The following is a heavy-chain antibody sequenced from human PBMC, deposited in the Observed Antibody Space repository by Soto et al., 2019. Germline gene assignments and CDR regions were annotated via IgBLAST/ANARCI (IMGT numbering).Heavy chain of an antibody. V-gene: IGHV4-59*01. CDR1: GGSISSDY. CDR3: ARGAIVATIGGNYFDY. Sequence: QVHLQESGPGLVKPSETLSLTCIVSGGSISSDYWSWIRQPPGKGLEWIGYIYYSGSTYYNPSLKSRVTISLDTSKSQFSLKLSSVAAADTAVYYCARGAIVATIGGNYFDYWGQGTLVTVSS. J-gene: IGHJ4*02. D-gene: IGHD5-12*01. CDR2: IYYSGST.